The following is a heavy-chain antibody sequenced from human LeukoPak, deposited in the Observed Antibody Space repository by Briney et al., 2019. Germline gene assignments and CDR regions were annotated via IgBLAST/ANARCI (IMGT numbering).Heavy chain of an antibody. V-gene: IGHV3-30*04. CDR1: GFTFSSYA. Sequence: GGSLRLSCAASGFTFSSYAMHWVRQAPGKGLEWVAVISYDGSNKYYADSVKGRFTISRDNSKNTLYLQMNSLRAEDTAVYYCAKGGLLWFGEPFDYWGQGTLVTVSS. D-gene: IGHD3-10*01. CDR3: AKGGLLWFGEPFDY. CDR2: ISYDGSNK. J-gene: IGHJ4*02.